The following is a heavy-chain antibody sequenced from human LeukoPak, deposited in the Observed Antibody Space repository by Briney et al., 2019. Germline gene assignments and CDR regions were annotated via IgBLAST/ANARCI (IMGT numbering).Heavy chain of an antibody. CDR1: GFTFDDYA. J-gene: IGHJ3*02. CDR2: ISWNSGSI. D-gene: IGHD6-13*01. CDR3: AKGYSSSLRDAFDI. V-gene: IGHV3-9*01. Sequence: GGSLRLSCAASGFTFDDYAMHWVRQAPGKGLEWVSGISWNSGSIGYADSVKGRFTISRDNAKNSLYLQMNSLRAEDTALYYCAKGYSSSLRDAFDIWGQGTMVTVSS.